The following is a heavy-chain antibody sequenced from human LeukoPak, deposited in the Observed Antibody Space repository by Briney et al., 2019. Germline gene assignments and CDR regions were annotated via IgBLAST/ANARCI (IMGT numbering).Heavy chain of an antibody. J-gene: IGHJ1*01. Sequence: PSETLSLTCTVSAASIHSNDSSWGWIRQPPGKGLEWIGSIYHSGSTYYNAPLKSGVTISGDTSKHQVSLKLRSVTAADTAVYYCARVVQSTDSSGFYLPEYFQHWGQGTLVTVSS. CDR3: ARVVQSTDSSGFYLPEYFQH. CDR2: IYHSGST. V-gene: IGHV4-39*07. CDR1: AASIHSNDSS. D-gene: IGHD3-22*01.